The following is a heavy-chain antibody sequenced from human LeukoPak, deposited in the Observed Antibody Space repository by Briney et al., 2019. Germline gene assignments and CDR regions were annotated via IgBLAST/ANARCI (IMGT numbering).Heavy chain of an antibody. J-gene: IGHJ4*02. CDR3: AKDQALSLSSSRALDY. D-gene: IGHD2-2*01. Sequence: GGSLRLSRAASGFTVSSNYMSWVRQAPGKGLEWVSVIYSGGSTYYADSVNGRFTISRDNSKNTLYLQMNSLRAEDTALYYCAKDQALSLSSSRALDYWGQGTLVTVSS. V-gene: IGHV3-53*01. CDR1: GFTVSSNY. CDR2: IYSGGST.